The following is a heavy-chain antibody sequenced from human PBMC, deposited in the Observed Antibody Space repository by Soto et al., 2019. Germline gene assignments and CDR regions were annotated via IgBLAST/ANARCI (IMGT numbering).Heavy chain of an antibody. Sequence: QVQLVQSGAEMKKPGSSVKVSCQSSGGTFNTYAMNWVRPAPGQGPEWMGDISPWFVAANYAPKFQGRVTITADVSTGTSYMQLGSLTSEVTALYFCAREVQVHTPAFVYWGQGTLVTVSS. CDR3: AREVQVHTPAFVY. CDR2: ISPWFVAA. CDR1: GGTFNTYA. V-gene: IGHV1-69*19. J-gene: IGHJ4*02. D-gene: IGHD3-10*01.